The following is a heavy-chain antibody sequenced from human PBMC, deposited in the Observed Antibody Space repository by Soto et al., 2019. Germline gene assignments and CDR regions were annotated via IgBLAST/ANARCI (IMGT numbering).Heavy chain of an antibody. J-gene: IGHJ4*02. Sequence: ASVKVSCKASGYTFTGYYMHWVRQAPGQGLEWMGWINPNSGGTNYAQKFQGWVTMTRDTSISTAYMELSRLRSDDTAVYYCARDGSSGSYRVGRGFFDYWGRGTLVTVSS. CDR3: ARDGSSGSYRVGRGFFDY. CDR2: INPNSGGT. V-gene: IGHV1-2*04. D-gene: IGHD1-26*01. CDR1: GYTFTGYY.